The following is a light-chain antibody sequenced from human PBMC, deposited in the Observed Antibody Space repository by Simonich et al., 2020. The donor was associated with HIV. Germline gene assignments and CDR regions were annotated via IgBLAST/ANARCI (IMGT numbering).Light chain of an antibody. Sequence: DIVMTQSPDSLAVSLGERATINCKSSQSVLYSTNNKNYLAWYQQKPGQPPKLLIYWASTRESGCPDRFSGSGSGTDFTLTISSLQAEDVAVYYCQQYYNTHFGQGTKLEIK. CDR1: QSVLYSTNNKNY. CDR2: WAS. CDR3: QQYYNTH. J-gene: IGKJ2*01. V-gene: IGKV4-1*01.